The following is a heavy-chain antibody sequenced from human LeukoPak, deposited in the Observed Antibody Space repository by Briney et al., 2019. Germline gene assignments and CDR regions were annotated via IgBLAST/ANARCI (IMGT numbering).Heavy chain of an antibody. J-gene: IGHJ4*02. V-gene: IGHV3-7*01. CDR2: IKHDGSEE. D-gene: IGHD3-22*01. CDR3: ARDLYYYDSSGYYRGLDY. Sequence: GALRLSCAASGFTFYTHRMSWVRQAPGKGLEGVANIKHDGSEENYVDSVKGRFTISRDNAKGSLSLQMNSLRGEDTAVYYCARDLYYYDSSGYYRGLDYWGQGTLVTVSS. CDR1: GFTFYTHR.